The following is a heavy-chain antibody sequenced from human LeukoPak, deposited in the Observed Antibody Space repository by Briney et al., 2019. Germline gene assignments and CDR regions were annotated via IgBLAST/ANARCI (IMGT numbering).Heavy chain of an antibody. CDR3: AVNYGDDALDI. CDR1: GGSISSYY. Sequence: SETLSLTCAVTGGSISSYYWSWIRQPAGKGLEWIGRIYTSGSTNYNPSLKSRVTMSVDTSKNHFSLKLSSVTAADTAVYYCAVNYGDDALDIWGQGTMVTVSS. D-gene: IGHD4-17*01. CDR2: IYTSGST. J-gene: IGHJ3*02. V-gene: IGHV4-4*07.